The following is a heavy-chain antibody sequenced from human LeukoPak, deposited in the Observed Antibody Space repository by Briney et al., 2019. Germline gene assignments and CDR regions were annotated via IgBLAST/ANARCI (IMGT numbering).Heavy chain of an antibody. CDR1: GFTFTNYG. J-gene: IGHJ4*02. V-gene: IGHV3-30*02. CDR2: IRFDGSDK. CDR3: VKDSRGGSYLGPTEY. Sequence: PGGSLRLSCAASGFTFTNYGMHWGRQAPGKGLEWVAFIRFDGSDKYYADSVKGRFTISRDNSKNTLYLQMNSLRDEDTAVYYCVKDSRGGSYLGPTEYWGQGTLVTISS. D-gene: IGHD1-26*01.